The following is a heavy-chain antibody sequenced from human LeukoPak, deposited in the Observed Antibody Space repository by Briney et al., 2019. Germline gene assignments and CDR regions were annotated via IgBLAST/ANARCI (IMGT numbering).Heavy chain of an antibody. V-gene: IGHV1-69*13. Sequence: SVKVSCKASGGTFSSYAISWVRQAPGQGLEWMGGIIPIFGTANYAQKFQGRVTITADESTSTAYMELSSLRSEDTAVYYCARSRGAPCGGDCSLSPHDDFDIWGQGTMVTVSS. CDR1: GGTFSSYA. J-gene: IGHJ3*02. CDR2: IIPIFGTA. D-gene: IGHD2-21*02. CDR3: ARSRGAPCGGDCSLSPHDDFDI.